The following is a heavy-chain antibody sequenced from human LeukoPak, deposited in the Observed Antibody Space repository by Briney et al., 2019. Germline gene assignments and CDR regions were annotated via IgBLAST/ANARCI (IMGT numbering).Heavy chain of an antibody. J-gene: IGHJ5*02. Sequence: GGSLRLSCAASGFTSGFTFSSFAMRRVRQAPGKGLEWVSAISGGGTATHYAASVRGRFTISRDNSKNALYLEMNSLRAEDTARYYCAKDISSTSSTPFDPWGQGTLVTVSS. D-gene: IGHD3-3*02. V-gene: IGHV3-23*01. CDR1: GFTFSSFA. CDR2: ISGGGTAT. CDR3: AKDISSTSSTPFDP.